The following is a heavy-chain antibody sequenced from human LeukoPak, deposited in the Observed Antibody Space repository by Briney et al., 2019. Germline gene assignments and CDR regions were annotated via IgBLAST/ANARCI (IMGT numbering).Heavy chain of an antibody. CDR3: ARDPGTGTTSSPVDY. V-gene: IGHV3-33*01. D-gene: IGHD1-7*01. Sequence: PGGSLRLSCAASGFTFRSHGMHWVRQAPGKGLEWVAGIWYDGSNEDYADSVKGRFTISRDNSKNTLYLQMNSLRVEDTAVYYCARDPGTGTTSSPVDYWGQGTLVTVSS. CDR1: GFTFRSHG. CDR2: IWYDGSNE. J-gene: IGHJ4*02.